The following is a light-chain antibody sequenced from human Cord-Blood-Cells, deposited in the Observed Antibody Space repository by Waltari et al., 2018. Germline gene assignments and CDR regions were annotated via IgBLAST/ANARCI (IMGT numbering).Light chain of an antibody. CDR3: LLSYSGAWV. Sequence: QAVVTQEPSLTVSPGGTVTLTCGSSTGAVTSGHYPYWFQQKPGQAPRTLIYGTGNKHSWTPARFSGSLLGGKAALTLSGAQPEDEAEYYCLLSYSGAWVFGGGTKLTVL. CDR1: TGAVTSGHY. J-gene: IGLJ3*02. CDR2: GTG. V-gene: IGLV7-46*01.